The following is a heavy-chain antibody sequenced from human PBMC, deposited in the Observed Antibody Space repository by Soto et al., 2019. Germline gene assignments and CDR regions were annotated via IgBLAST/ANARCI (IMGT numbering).Heavy chain of an antibody. CDR2: IDPSDSQT. CDR3: ARQIYDSDTGPNFQYYFDS. J-gene: IGHJ4*02. V-gene: IGHV5-10-1*01. CDR1: GYSCAGYW. Sequence: EPLRNSWKVSGYSCAGYWITWMRQKPGKGLEWMGRIDPSDSQTYYSPSFRGHVTISVTKSITTVFLQWSSLRASDTAMYYCARQIYDSDTGPNFQYYFDSWGQGTPVTVSS. D-gene: IGHD3-22*01.